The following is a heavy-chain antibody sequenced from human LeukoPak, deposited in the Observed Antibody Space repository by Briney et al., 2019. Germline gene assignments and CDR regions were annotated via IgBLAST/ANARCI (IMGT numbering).Heavy chain of an antibody. CDR2: INHRGSP. Sequence: PSETLSLTCAVYGGSFSGYYWNWIRQSPGKGLEWIGEINHRGSPNYNPSLKSRVTISGDTPKNQFSLSLTSVTAADTAVYYCPRGCPPYRLAVVRGHAFDIWAQGTLVTVSS. J-gene: IGHJ3*02. CDR3: PRGCPPYRLAVVRGHAFDI. CDR1: GGSFSGYY. D-gene: IGHD3-10*01. V-gene: IGHV4-34*01.